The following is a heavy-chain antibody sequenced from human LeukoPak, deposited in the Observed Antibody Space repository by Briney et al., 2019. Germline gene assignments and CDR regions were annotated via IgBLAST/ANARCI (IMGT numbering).Heavy chain of an antibody. CDR1: GGTFSSYA. Sequence: SSVNVSCKASGGTFSSYAISWVRQAPGHGLEWMGRIIPIFGTANYAQKFQGRVTITTDESTSTAYMELSSLRSEDTAVYYCARDALIDYYDSSGPHDYWGQGTLVTVSS. D-gene: IGHD3-22*01. J-gene: IGHJ4*02. V-gene: IGHV1-69*05. CDR3: ARDALIDYYDSSGPHDY. CDR2: IIPIFGTA.